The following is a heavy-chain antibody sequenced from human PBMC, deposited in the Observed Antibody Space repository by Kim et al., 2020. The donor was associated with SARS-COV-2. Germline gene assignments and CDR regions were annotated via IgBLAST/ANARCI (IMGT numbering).Heavy chain of an antibody. CDR2: IIPIFGTA. D-gene: IGHD6-6*01. Sequence: SVKVSCKASGGTFSSYAISWVRQAPGQGLEWMGGIIPIFGTANYAQKFQGRVTITADESTSTAYMELSSLRSEDTAVYYCARVVSDSSSEFDYWGQGTLVTVSS. V-gene: IGHV1-69*13. CDR3: ARVVSDSSSEFDY. J-gene: IGHJ4*02. CDR1: GGTFSSYA.